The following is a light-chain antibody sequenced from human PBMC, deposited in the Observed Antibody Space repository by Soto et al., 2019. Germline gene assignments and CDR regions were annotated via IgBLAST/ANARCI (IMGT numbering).Light chain of an antibody. CDR3: QTWGTGIVI. CDR1: SGHRNYA. CDR2: LNRDGSH. V-gene: IGLV4-69*01. Sequence: QPVLTQSPSASASLGASVNLTCTLSSGHRNYAIAWHQQQPEKGPRYLMMLNRDGSHSMGDGIPNRFSGSSYGAERYLTISSLQSEDEADYYCQTWGTGIVIFGGGTKLTVL. J-gene: IGLJ2*01.